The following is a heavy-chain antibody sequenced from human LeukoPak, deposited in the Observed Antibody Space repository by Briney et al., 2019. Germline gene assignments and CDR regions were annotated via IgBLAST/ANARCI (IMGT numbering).Heavy chain of an antibody. D-gene: IGHD3-10*02. CDR2: ISYDGSNK. CDR1: GFTFSSYA. V-gene: IGHV3-30*04. Sequence: GGSLRLSCAASGFTFSSYAMHWVRQAPGKGLEWVAIISYDGSNKYYADSVKGRFTISRDNSKNSPYLQMNSLRTEDTALYYCAKGVQEGYMDVWGKGTTVTVSS. CDR3: AKGVQEGYMDV. J-gene: IGHJ6*03.